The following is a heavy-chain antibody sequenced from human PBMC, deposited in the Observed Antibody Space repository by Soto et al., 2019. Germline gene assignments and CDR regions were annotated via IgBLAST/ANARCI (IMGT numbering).Heavy chain of an antibody. CDR1: GFTFSSYS. CDR3: AREGSSSWYAHYYYYGMDV. D-gene: IGHD6-13*01. J-gene: IGHJ6*02. CDR2: ISSSSSYI. V-gene: IGHV3-21*01. Sequence: GGSLRLSCAASGFTFSSYSMNWVRQAPGKGLEWVSSISSSSSYIYYADSVKGRFTISRDNAKNSLYLQMNSLRAEDTAVYYRAREGSSSWYAHYYYYGMDVWGQGTTVTVSS.